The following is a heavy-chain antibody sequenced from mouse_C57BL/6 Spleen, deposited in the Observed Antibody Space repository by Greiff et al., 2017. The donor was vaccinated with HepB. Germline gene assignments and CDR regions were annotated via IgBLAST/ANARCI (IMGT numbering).Heavy chain of an antibody. CDR1: GYSFTSYY. Sequence: VQLQQSGPELVKPGASVKISCKASGYSFTSYYIHWVKQRPGQGLEWIGWIYPGSGNTKYNEKFKGKATLTADTSSSTAYMQLSSLTSEDSAVYYCARGGFLGGNYNYAMDYWGQGTSVTVSS. V-gene: IGHV1-66*01. J-gene: IGHJ4*01. CDR2: IYPGSGNT. D-gene: IGHD2-1*01. CDR3: ARGGFLGGNYNYAMDY.